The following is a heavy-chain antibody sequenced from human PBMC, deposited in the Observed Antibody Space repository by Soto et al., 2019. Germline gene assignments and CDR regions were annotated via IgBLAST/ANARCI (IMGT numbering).Heavy chain of an antibody. V-gene: IGHV4-59*01. CDR3: ARAGGPTNNGMDV. CDR1: GGSISSYY. CDR2: IYYSGST. J-gene: IGHJ6*02. Sequence: KTSETLSLTCTVSGGSISSYYWSWIRQPPGKGLEWIGYIYYSGSTNYNPSLKSRVTISVDTSKNQFSLKLSSVTAADTAVYYCARAGGPTNNGMDVWGQGTTVTVSS. D-gene: IGHD3-16*01.